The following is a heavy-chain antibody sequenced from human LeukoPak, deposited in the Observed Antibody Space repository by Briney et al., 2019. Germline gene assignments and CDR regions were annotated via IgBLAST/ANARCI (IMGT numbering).Heavy chain of an antibody. V-gene: IGHV3-11*06. J-gene: IGHJ4*02. CDR3: ASSLTPGDGYNSRPFDY. D-gene: IGHD5-24*01. CDR2: ISSGSSYT. Sequence: GGSLRLSCAASGFTFSDYYMSWIRQAPGKGLEWVSYISSGSSYTKYADSVKGRFTISRDNAKNSLRLQMNSLRAEDTAVYYCASSLTPGDGYNSRPFDYWGQGTLVTVSS. CDR1: GFTFSDYY.